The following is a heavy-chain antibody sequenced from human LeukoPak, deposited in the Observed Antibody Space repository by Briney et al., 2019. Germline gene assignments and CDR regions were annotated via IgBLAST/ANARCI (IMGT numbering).Heavy chain of an antibody. CDR3: AKPPTYSGSYVDY. Sequence: TGGSLRLSCAASGFTFSSYATSWVRQAPGKGLEWVSAISGSGGSTYYADSVKGRFTISRDNSKNTLYLQMNSLRAEDTAVYYCAKPPTYSGSYVDYWGQGTLVTVSS. J-gene: IGHJ4*02. CDR2: ISGSGGST. D-gene: IGHD1-26*01. V-gene: IGHV3-23*01. CDR1: GFTFSSYA.